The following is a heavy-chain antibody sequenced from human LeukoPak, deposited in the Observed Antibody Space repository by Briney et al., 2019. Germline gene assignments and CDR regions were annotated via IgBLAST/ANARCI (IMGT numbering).Heavy chain of an antibody. J-gene: IGHJ4*02. CDR2: MNPSSGNT. V-gene: IGHV1-8*01. CDR1: GYSFTSYD. CDR3: AAHTYYYSSGSFGH. Sequence: ASVKVSCKASGYSFTSYDINWARQATGQGPEWIGWMNPSSGNTGYAQRFQGRVTMTRDTSTSTAYLELSSLTSDNTAVYYCAAHTYYYSSGSFGHWGQGTLVTVSS. D-gene: IGHD3-10*01.